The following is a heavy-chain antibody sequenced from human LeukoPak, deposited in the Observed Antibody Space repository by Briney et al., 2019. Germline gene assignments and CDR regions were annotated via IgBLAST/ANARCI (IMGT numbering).Heavy chain of an antibody. CDR2: INQDGTEK. V-gene: IGHV3-7*01. CDR3: ASGADWFDY. Sequence: GGSLRLSCAASGFPFSTYWMSWVRQAPGKGLEWVANINQDGTEKYYVDSVKGRFTISRDYAKNSLYLQMNSLRAEDTAVYYCASGADWFDYWGQGTLVTVSS. D-gene: IGHD3-9*01. J-gene: IGHJ4*02. CDR1: GFPFSTYW.